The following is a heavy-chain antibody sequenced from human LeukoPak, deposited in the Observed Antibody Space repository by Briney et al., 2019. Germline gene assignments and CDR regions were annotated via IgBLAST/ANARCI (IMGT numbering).Heavy chain of an antibody. J-gene: IGHJ6*02. CDR1: GFTFSSYA. Sequence: GGSLRLSCAASGFTFSSYAMSWVRQAPGKGLEWVSAISGSGGSTYYADSVKGRFTISRDNSKNTLYLQMNSLRAEDTAVYYCAKDTIAVAGERSYYYYGMDVWGQGTTVTVSS. D-gene: IGHD6-19*01. V-gene: IGHV3-23*01. CDR3: AKDTIAVAGERSYYYYGMDV. CDR2: ISGSGGST.